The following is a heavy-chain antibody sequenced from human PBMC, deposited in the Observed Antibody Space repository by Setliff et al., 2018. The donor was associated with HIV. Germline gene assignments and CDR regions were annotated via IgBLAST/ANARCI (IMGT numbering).Heavy chain of an antibody. CDR1: GYTFTAYY. J-gene: IGHJ3*01. V-gene: IGHV1-2*06. CDR3: ARQDHSSVNTGSLYAFDV. CDR2: IEPSSGGT. D-gene: IGHD2-8*02. Sequence: ALVKVSCKASGYTFTAYYIHWVRQAPGHELQLMGRIEPSSGGTNYIQKFQGRVTITRDTSIYTVYMELTGLTSDDTAVYYCARQDHSSVNTGSLYAFDVWGQGTMVTVSS.